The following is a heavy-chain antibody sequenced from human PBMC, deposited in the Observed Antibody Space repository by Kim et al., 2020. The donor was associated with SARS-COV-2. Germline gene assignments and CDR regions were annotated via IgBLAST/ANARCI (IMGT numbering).Heavy chain of an antibody. CDR2: ISSSSSSK. Sequence: GGSLRLSCAASGFTFSVYSMNWVRQAPGKGLEWVSYISSSSSSKYYADSVKGRFIISRDNAKNSLYLQMNSLRDEDTAVYYCLRLKAAPGEDFDYWGQGTLVTVSS. D-gene: IGHD6-13*01. CDR3: LRLKAAPGEDFDY. CDR1: GFTFSVYS. J-gene: IGHJ4*02. V-gene: IGHV3-48*02.